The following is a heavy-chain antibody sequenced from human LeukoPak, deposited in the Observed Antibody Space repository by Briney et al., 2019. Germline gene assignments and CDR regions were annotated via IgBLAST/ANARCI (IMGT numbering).Heavy chain of an antibody. CDR2: INPNSGGT. CDR1: GYTFTGYY. CDR3: ASYYDSSGYPFRLDAFDI. D-gene: IGHD3-22*01. V-gene: IGHV1-2*02. J-gene: IGHJ3*02. Sequence: AASVKVSCKASGYTFTGYYMHWVRQAPGLGLEWTGWINPNSGGTNYAQKFQGRVTMTRDTSISTAYMELSRLRSDDTAVYYCASYYDSSGYPFRLDAFDIWGQGTMVTVSS.